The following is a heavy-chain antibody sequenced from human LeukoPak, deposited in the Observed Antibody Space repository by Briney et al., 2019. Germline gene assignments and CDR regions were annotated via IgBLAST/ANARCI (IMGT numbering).Heavy chain of an antibody. V-gene: IGHV4-38-2*02. D-gene: IGHD3-22*01. J-gene: IGHJ4*02. CDR1: GYSISSGYY. CDR2: IYHSGST. Sequence: PETLSLTCTVSGYSISSGYYWAWIRQPPGKGLEWIGSIYHSGSTYYNSSLKSRVTISIDTSKSQFSLNLSSVTAADTAVYFCARDPDYYDPGYWGQGTLVTVSS. CDR3: ARDPDYYDPGY.